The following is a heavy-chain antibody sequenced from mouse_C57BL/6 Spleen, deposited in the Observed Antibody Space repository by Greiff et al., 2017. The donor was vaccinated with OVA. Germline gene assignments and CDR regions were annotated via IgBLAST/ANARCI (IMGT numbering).Heavy chain of an antibody. CDR3: ARTYYDYWYFDV. J-gene: IGHJ1*03. CDR2: INPNNGGT. D-gene: IGHD2-4*01. V-gene: IGHV1-22*01. CDR1: GYTFTDYN. Sequence: VQLKQSGPELVKPGASVKMSCKASGYTFTDYNMHWVKQSHGKSLEWIGYINPNNGGTSYNQKFKGKATLTVNKSSSTAYMELRSLTSEDSAVYYCARTYYDYWYFDVWGTGTTVTVSS.